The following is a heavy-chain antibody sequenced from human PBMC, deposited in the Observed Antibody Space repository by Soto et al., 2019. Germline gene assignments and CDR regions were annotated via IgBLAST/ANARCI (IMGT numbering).Heavy chain of an antibody. Sequence: GGSIRLSYGPSRFKFIGYTVNWIRQTPGKGLEXVASISSINSSLDYADSFEGKFTISRDKAKNSLSLQMNSMRAEDTAVYYCARDQGWLQLYTYNYYYYGMDVWGEGSTVTVSS. D-gene: IGHD1-1*01. V-gene: IGHV3-21*01. CDR1: RFKFIGYT. CDR3: ARDQGWLQLYTYNYYYYGMDV. CDR2: ISSINSSL. J-gene: IGHJ6*04.